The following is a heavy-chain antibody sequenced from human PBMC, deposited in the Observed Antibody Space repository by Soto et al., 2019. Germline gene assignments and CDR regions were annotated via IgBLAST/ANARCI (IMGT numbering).Heavy chain of an antibody. CDR3: ARDHGDGDNWFDP. Sequence: PSETLSLTCTVSGGSISSSSYYWGWIRQPPGKGLEWIGSIYYSGSTYYNPSLKSRVTISVDTSKNQFSLRAEDTAVYYCARDHGDGDNWFDPWGQGTLVTVSS. J-gene: IGHJ5*02. CDR2: IYYSGST. V-gene: IGHV4-39*02. D-gene: IGHD4-17*01. CDR1: GGSISSSSYY.